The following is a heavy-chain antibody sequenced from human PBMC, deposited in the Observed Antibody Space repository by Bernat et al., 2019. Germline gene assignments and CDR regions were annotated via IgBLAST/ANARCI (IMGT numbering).Heavy chain of an antibody. J-gene: IGHJ6*02. Sequence: EVQLVESGGGLVQPGGSLRLSCAASGFTFSSYEMNWVRQAPGKGLEWVSYISSSGSTIYYAEPVKGVFTISRDTAKNPLYLQMNSLRAEDTAVYYGARANTKNDYGDPNPRDVWGQGTTVTVSS. D-gene: IGHD4-17*01. CDR3: ARANTKNDYGDPNPRDV. CDR2: ISSSGSTI. CDR1: GFTFSSYE. V-gene: IGHV3-48*03.